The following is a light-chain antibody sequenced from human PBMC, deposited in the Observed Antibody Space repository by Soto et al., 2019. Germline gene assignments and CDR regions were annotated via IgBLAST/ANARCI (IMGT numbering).Light chain of an antibody. CDR2: DDG. Sequence: SYELTQAPSVSVAPGQTARITCGGNNIAIKSVNWYQQKPGQAPVLVVYDDGDRPSGIPERFSGSNSGNTATLTITRVEAGDEDDYHCQVWDSSSDHRVVFGGGTKVTVL. CDR1: NIAIKS. CDR3: QVWDSSSDHRVV. J-gene: IGLJ2*01. V-gene: IGLV3-21*02.